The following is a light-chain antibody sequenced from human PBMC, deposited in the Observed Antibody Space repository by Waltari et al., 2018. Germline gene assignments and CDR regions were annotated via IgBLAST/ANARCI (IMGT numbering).Light chain of an antibody. Sequence: DIQMTQSPSPLSASVGDRVTITCRASQTIYNSLNLYQHKPGKAPKLLISDTSTLKSGVPSRFSGRGSGTEFTLTISRLQPEDFGTYYCQQSYTLPYTFGQGTKLDI. CDR1: QTIYNS. CDR2: DTS. V-gene: IGKV1-39*01. CDR3: QQSYTLPYT. J-gene: IGKJ2*01.